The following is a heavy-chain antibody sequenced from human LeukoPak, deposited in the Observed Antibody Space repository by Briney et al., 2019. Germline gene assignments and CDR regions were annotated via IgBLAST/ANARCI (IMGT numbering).Heavy chain of an antibody. CDR3: ARARIAAALHYMDV. D-gene: IGHD6-13*01. CDR1: GYTFTGYY. V-gene: IGHV1-2*02. Sequence: PGGSLRLSCAASGYTFTGYYMHWVRQAPGQGLEWMGWINPNSGGTNYAQKFQGRVTMTRDTSISTAYMELSRLRSDDTAVYYCARARIAAALHYMDVWGKGTTVTVSS. J-gene: IGHJ6*03. CDR2: INPNSGGT.